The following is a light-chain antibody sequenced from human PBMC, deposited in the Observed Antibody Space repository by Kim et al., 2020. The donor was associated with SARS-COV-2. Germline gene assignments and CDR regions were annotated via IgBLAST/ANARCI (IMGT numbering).Light chain of an antibody. J-gene: IGLJ3*02. CDR3: NSRDSSGNHWV. Sequence: SSELPQDPAVSVALGQTVRITCQGDSLRSYYASWYQQKPGQAPVLVIYGKNNRPSGISDRFSGSSSGNTASLTITGAQAEDEADYYCNSRDSSGNHWVFGGGTQLTVL. V-gene: IGLV3-19*01. CDR2: GKN. CDR1: SLRSYY.